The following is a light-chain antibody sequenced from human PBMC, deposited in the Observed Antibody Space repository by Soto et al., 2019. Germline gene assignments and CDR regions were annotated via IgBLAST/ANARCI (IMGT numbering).Light chain of an antibody. J-gene: IGKJ2*01. CDR3: QQTYSTPPT. V-gene: IGKV1-39*01. CDR1: QSISNY. CDR2: AAS. Sequence: DIQMTQSPSSLSASVGDRVTITCRTSQSISNYLNWYQQKPGKAPKLLIYAASSLQSGVPSRFSVSGSGTDFTPTISRPKPEDFATYYCQQTYSTPPTLGQGTTLEIK.